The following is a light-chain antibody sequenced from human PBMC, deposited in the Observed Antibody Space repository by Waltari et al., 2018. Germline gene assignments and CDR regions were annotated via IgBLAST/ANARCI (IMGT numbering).Light chain of an antibody. Sequence: EIVLTQSPGTLSLSPGERATLSCRASQSVSSSYLAWYQQKPGQAPRLLIYGASNRATGIPDRFSGSGSGTDFTLTISRLEPEDFAVYYCQQYGSSPVFGQGTKVEIK. CDR2: GAS. J-gene: IGKJ1*01. CDR3: QQYGSSPV. V-gene: IGKV3-20*01. CDR1: QSVSSSY.